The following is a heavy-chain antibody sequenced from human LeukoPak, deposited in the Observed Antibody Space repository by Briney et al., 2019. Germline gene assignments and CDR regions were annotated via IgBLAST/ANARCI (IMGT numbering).Heavy chain of an antibody. J-gene: IGHJ2*01. CDR3: AKGSSGRFSYFDL. CDR1: GFTFSSYA. Sequence: GGSLRLSCAASGFTFSSYAMSWVRQAPGKGLEWVSAISGSGGSTYYADSVKGRLTISRDNSKNTLYLQMNSLRAEDTAVYYCAKGSSGRFSYFDLWGRGTLVTVSS. D-gene: IGHD1-26*01. V-gene: IGHV3-23*01. CDR2: ISGSGGST.